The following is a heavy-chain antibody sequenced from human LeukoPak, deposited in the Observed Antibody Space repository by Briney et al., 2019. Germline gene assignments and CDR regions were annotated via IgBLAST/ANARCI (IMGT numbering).Heavy chain of an antibody. CDR2: ISSNGGST. CDR1: GFTFSSYA. D-gene: IGHD6-19*01. V-gene: IGHV3-64*01. Sequence: PGGSLRLSCAASGFTFSSYAMHRVRQAPGKGLEYVSAISSNGGSTYYANSVKGRFTISRDNSKNTLYLQMGSLRAEDMAVYYCARDRDSSGWPGLDYWGQGTLVTVSS. CDR3: ARDRDSSGWPGLDY. J-gene: IGHJ4*02.